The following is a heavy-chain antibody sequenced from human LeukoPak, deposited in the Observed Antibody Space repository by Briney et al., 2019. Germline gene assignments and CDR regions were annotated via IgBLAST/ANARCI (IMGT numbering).Heavy chain of an antibody. CDR2: INHSGST. CDR1: GGSFSGYS. CDR3: AGYDLLTGFWN. V-gene: IGHV4-34*01. D-gene: IGHD3-9*01. Sequence: SETLSLTCAVYGGSFSGYSWSWIRQPPGKGLEWIGEINHSGSTYYNPSLKGRVTISVDTSKNQFSLKLSSVTAADTAVYYCAGYDLLTGFWNWGQGTLVTVSS. J-gene: IGHJ4*02.